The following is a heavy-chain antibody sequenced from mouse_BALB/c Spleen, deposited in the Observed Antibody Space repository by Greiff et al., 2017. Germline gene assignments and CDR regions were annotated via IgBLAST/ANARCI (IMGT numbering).Heavy chain of an antibody. CDR3: ARSNGNYPYYYAMDY. Sequence: EVKLMESGGGLVQPGGSRKLSCAASGFTFSSFGMHWVRQAPEKGLEWVAYISSGSSTIYYADTVKGRFTISRDNPKNTLFLQMTSLRSEDTAMYYCARSNGNYPYYYAMDYWGQGTSVTVSS. CDR1: GFTFSSFG. CDR2: ISSGSSTI. V-gene: IGHV5-17*02. D-gene: IGHD2-1*01. J-gene: IGHJ4*01.